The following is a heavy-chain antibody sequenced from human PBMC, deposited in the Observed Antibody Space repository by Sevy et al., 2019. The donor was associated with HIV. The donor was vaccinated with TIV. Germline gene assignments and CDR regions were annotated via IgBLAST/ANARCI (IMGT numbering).Heavy chain of an antibody. Sequence: ASVKVSCKATGYTFTGYYLHWVRQAPGRGLEWMGWIKPNRGDTHYSQKFQGWVTRTSDTSISTAYMELDRLTSDDTAVYYCARGGYSSGNFYSHGVDVWGLGTTVTVSS. CDR1: GYTFTGYY. V-gene: IGHV1-2*04. J-gene: IGHJ6*02. CDR2: IKPNRGDT. D-gene: IGHD5-18*01. CDR3: ARGGYSSGNFYSHGVDV.